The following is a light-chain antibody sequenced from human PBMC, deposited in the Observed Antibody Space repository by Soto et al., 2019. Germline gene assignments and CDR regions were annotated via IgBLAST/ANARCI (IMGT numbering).Light chain of an antibody. J-gene: IGLJ3*02. CDR1: SGHSSYT. Sequence: QSVLTQSPSASASLGASVKLTCTLSSGHSSYTIAWHQQQPDKGPRYLMNLDSDGSHYKGDGIPDRFSGSSSGAERYLTISSLQSEDEAYYYGQTWASGPDCVFVGGTKLTVL. V-gene: IGLV4-69*01. CDR2: LDSDGSH. CDR3: QTWASGPDCV.